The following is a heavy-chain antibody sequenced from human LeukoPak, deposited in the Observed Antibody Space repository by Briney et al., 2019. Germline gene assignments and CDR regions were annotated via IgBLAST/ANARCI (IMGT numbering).Heavy chain of an antibody. J-gene: IGHJ4*02. Sequence: PGGSLRLSCAASGFTFHYFDMSWLRQAPGNWLEWVSSFSSSGEFTFYADSVKGWFTIFRDNSRYTLYLQMNSLRAEDAAMYYCVKDRPNYYESNGDYYKRDGDFWGQGTLVTVSA. D-gene: IGHD3-22*01. CDR2: FSSSGEFT. V-gene: IGHV3-23*01. CDR1: GFTFHYFD. CDR3: VKDRPNYYESNGDYYKRDGDF.